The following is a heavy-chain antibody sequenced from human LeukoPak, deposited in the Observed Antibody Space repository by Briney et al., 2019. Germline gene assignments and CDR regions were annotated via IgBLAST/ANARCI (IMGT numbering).Heavy chain of an antibody. J-gene: IGHJ4*02. CDR1: GFTVSSNY. CDR2: IYSGGSA. D-gene: IGHD2-2*01. Sequence: GGSLRLSCAASGFTVSSNYMSWVRQAPGKGLEWVSVIYSGGSAYYADSVKGRFTISRDNSKNTLYLQMNSLRAEDTAVYYCAKVMPLYQLQWGLYDYWGQGTLVTVSS. V-gene: IGHV3-66*01. CDR3: AKVMPLYQLQWGLYDY.